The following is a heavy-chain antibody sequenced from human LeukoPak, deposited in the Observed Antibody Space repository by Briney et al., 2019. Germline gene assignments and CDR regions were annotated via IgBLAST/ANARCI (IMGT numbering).Heavy chain of an antibody. V-gene: IGHV4-39*07. Sequence: SETLSLTCTVSGRSIRSSTYYWGWIRQPPGKGLEWIGSIYYSGNTYYNPSLKSQVTISVDTSKNQFSLKRSYVTAADTAVHYCARSPRYSGYDYGSDYWGRGILVTVSS. CDR3: ARSPRYSGYDYGSDY. J-gene: IGHJ4*02. CDR2: IYYSGNT. CDR1: GRSIRSSTYY. D-gene: IGHD5-12*01.